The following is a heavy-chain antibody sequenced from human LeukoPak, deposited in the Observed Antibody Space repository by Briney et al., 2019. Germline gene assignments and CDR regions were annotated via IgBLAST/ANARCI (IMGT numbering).Heavy chain of an antibody. Sequence: GGSLRLSCAASGFTFSSYAMSWVRQAPGKGLEWVSAISGSGGSTYYADSVKGRFTISRDNSKNTLYLQMNSLRAEDTAVYYCAKDPHYYGSGRGAFDYWGQGTLVTVSS. V-gene: IGHV3-23*01. CDR2: ISGSGGST. CDR1: GFTFSSYA. D-gene: IGHD3-10*01. J-gene: IGHJ4*02. CDR3: AKDPHYYGSGRGAFDY.